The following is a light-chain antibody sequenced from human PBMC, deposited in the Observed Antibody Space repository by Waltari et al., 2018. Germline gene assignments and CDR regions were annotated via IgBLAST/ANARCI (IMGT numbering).Light chain of an antibody. V-gene: IGKV1-9*01. CDR1: QGVSSY. CDR3: QQLSSYPLT. Sequence: DIQLTQSPSFLSASVGDRVPITCRASQGVSSYLAWYQQKPGKAPKLLISAASTLQSGVPSRFSGSGSGTEFILTISSLQPEDFATYYCQQLSSYPLTFGPGTKVDIK. CDR2: AAS. J-gene: IGKJ3*01.